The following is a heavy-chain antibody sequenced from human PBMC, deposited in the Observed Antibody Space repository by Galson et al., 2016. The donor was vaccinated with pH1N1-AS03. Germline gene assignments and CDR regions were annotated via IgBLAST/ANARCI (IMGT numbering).Heavy chain of an antibody. J-gene: IGHJ3*01. Sequence: SVKVSCKASGGSFIGYAMNWVRQAPGQGLEWMGGIIPIFGAAKYAQRLQGRAMITADKSTKTVYLELNSLRSEDTAVYYCAQNYYDNSSSDLELFDLWGQGTMVTVSS. D-gene: IGHD3-22*01. CDR3: AQNYYDNSSSDLELFDL. V-gene: IGHV1-69*06. CDR1: GGSFIGYA. CDR2: IIPIFGAA.